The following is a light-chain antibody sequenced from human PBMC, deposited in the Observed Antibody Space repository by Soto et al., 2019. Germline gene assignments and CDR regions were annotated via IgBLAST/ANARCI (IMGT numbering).Light chain of an antibody. V-gene: IGLV2-14*01. Sequence: QSALTQPASVSGSPGQSITISCTGSTSDVGAYNYVSWYQQYPGKAPKLIIYEVTKRSSGTSDRFSGSQSGNTASLAISGLQADDEADYYCSSYTRSSTLVFGGGTKVTVL. CDR2: EVT. CDR3: SSYTRSSTLV. CDR1: TSDVGAYNY. J-gene: IGLJ3*02.